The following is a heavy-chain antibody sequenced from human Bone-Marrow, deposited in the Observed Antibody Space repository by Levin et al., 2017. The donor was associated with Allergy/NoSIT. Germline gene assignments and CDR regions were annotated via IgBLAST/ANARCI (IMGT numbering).Heavy chain of an antibody. CDR1: GFTFSSYW. D-gene: IGHD7-27*01. CDR2: IKEDGSEK. V-gene: IGHV3-7*01. CDR3: ARTGEDY. Sequence: GGSLRLSCAASGFTFSSYWMTWVRQAPGKGLEWVANIKEDGSEKYYVDSVKGRFTISRDNAKKSLYLQMNSLRVEDTAMYYCARTGEDYWGQGTLVTVSS. J-gene: IGHJ4*02.